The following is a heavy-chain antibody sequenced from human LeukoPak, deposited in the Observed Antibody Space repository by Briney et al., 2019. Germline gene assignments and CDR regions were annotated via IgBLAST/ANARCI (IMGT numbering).Heavy chain of an antibody. V-gene: IGHV3-30*18. J-gene: IGHJ6*03. CDR3: AKDNVKVTTIRRVPHYMDV. Sequence: GGSLRLSCAASGFTFSSYGMHWVRQAPGKGLEWVAVISYEGSNKYYADSVKGRFTISRDNSKNTLYLQMNSLRAEDTAVYYCAKDNVKVTTIRRVPHYMDVWGKGATVTISS. CDR2: ISYEGSNK. D-gene: IGHD5-12*01. CDR1: GFTFSSYG.